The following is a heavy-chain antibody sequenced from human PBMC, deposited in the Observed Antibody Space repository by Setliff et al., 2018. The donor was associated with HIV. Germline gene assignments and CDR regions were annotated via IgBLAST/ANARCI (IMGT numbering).Heavy chain of an antibody. CDR1: GYTFTSYA. V-gene: IGHV1-69*10. J-gene: IGHJ3*02. D-gene: IGHD3-9*01. CDR2: IIPILGIA. Sequence: SVKVSCKASGYTFTSYAMHWVRQAPGQGLEWMGGIIPILGIANYAQKFQGRVTITTDESTSTAYMELSSLRSEDTAVYYCARGLRYFDWLSDAFDIWGQGTMVTVSS. CDR3: ARGLRYFDWLSDAFDI.